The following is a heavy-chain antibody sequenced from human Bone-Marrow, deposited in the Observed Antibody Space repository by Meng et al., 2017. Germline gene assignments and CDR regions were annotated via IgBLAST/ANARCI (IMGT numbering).Heavy chain of an antibody. CDR3: VRDFGGDRDY. J-gene: IGHJ4*02. Sequence: EVQLLESGGGLVQPGGSLRLSCAASGFTFSSYAINWVRQAPGKGLEWVSSISSSSSYIYYADSVKGRFTISRDNAKNSLYLQMNSLRADDTALYYCVRDFGGDRDYWAQGILVTVSS. D-gene: IGHD3-10*01. CDR1: GFTFSSYA. V-gene: IGHV3-21*01. CDR2: ISSSSSYI.